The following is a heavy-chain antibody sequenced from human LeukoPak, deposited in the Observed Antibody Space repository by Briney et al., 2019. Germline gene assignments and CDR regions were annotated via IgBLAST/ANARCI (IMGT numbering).Heavy chain of an antibody. CDR2: MNPNSGNT. V-gene: IGHV1-8*01. J-gene: IGHJ6*03. CDR1: GYTLTSYD. Sequence: ASVKVSCKASGYTLTSYDINWVRQATGQGLEWMGWMNPNSGNTGYAQKFQGRVTITRNTSISTAYMELSSLRSEDTAVYYCARALGARYYYYMDVWGKGTTVTVSS. CDR3: ARALGARYYYYMDV.